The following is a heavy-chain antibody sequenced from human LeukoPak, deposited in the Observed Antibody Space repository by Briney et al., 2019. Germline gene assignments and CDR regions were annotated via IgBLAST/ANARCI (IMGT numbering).Heavy chain of an antibody. Sequence: WASVKVSCKASGYTFTSYAMNWVRQAPGQGLEWMGWINTNTGNPTYAQGFTGRFVFSLDTSVSTAYLQISSLKAEDTAVYYCAGVARVTMVRGSKGNWFDPWGQGTLVTVSS. CDR1: GYTFTSYA. J-gene: IGHJ5*02. CDR3: AGVARVTMVRGSKGNWFDP. V-gene: IGHV7-4-1*02. CDR2: INTNTGNP. D-gene: IGHD3-10*01.